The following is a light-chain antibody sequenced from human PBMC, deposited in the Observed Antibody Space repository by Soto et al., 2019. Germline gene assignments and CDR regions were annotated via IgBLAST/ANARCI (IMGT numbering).Light chain of an antibody. CDR1: SSDVGGYNY. Sequence: LTQPASVSGSPGQSITISCAGTSSDVGGYNYVSWYQQHPGKAPKFMIYDVSNRPSGVSTRFSGSKSGNTASLTISGLQAEDEADYYCNSYTTSNTRQIVFGTGTKVTVL. CDR3: NSYTTSNTRQIV. CDR2: DVS. V-gene: IGLV2-14*01. J-gene: IGLJ1*01.